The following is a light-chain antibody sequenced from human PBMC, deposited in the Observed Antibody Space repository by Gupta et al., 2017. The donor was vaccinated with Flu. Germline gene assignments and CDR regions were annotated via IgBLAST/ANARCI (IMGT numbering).Light chain of an antibody. V-gene: IGLV3-21*02. CDR3: QVWDSTSDHPV. CDR2: DDS. CDR1: NIGSKS. J-gene: IGLJ2*01. Sequence: GQTARITWGGSNIGSKSVHWYQQKPGQAPVVVVFDDSDRPSGIPERFSGSNSGNTATLTISRVEAGDEADYYCQVWDSTSDHPVFGGGTKLTVL.